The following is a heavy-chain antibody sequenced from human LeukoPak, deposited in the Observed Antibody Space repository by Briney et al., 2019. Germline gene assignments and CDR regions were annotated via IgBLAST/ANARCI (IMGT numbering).Heavy chain of an antibody. CDR3: AKGIGSYYDY. CDR2: IQYDGSKK. J-gene: IGHJ4*02. CDR1: GFTFSSNG. D-gene: IGHD3-10*01. V-gene: IGHV3-30*02. Sequence: GGSLRLSCVASGFTFSSNGMHWVRQAPGKGLEWVTFIQYDGSKKYYADSVKGRFTISRDNSKNTLYLEMNSLRAEDTAVYYCAKGIGSYYDYWGQRILVTVSS.